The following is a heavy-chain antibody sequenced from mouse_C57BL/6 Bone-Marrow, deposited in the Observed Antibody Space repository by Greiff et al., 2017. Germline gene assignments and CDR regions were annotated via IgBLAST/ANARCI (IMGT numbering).Heavy chain of an antibody. J-gene: IGHJ4*01. D-gene: IGHD1-1*01. CDR3: ARPTTVDAMDY. Sequence: EVKLVESGGDLVKPGGSLKLSCAASGFTFSSYGMSWVRQTPDQRLEWVATISSGGSYTYYPDSVKGRFTISRDNANNTLYLQMSSLKSEDTAMYYCARPTTVDAMDYWGQGTSVTVSS. CDR1: GFTFSSYG. CDR2: ISSGGSYT. V-gene: IGHV5-6*01.